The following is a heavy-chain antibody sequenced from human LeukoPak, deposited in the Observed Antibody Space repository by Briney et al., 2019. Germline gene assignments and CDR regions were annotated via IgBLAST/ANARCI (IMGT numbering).Heavy chain of an antibody. J-gene: IGHJ4*02. D-gene: IGHD6-6*01. V-gene: IGHV5-10-1*01. CDR1: GYSFTSYW. CDR2: FVPGDSST. Sequence: GESPKISCTASGYSFTSYWITWVRQVPGKGLEWMGKFVPGDSSTNYSPSFHGHVTISGDKSISTAYLQWNSLKASDTAMYYCARQGSYTTSSFDYWGQGTLVTVSS. CDR3: ARQGSYTTSSFDY.